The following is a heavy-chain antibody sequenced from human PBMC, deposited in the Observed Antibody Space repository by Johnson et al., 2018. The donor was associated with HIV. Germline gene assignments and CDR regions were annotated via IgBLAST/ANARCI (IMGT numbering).Heavy chain of an antibody. D-gene: IGHD3-10*02. CDR1: GFTFGDYA. CDR2: ISYDGSNK. V-gene: IGHV3-30*04. CDR3: ARPRYYVDAFDL. J-gene: IGHJ3*01. Sequence: QLVESGGGLVQPGRSLRLSCTASGFTFGDYAMSWFRQAPGKGLEWVAVISYDGSNKYYADSVKGRFTISRDSSKNTLYLQMNSLRAEDMAVYYCARPRYYVDAFDLWGQGTMVTVSS.